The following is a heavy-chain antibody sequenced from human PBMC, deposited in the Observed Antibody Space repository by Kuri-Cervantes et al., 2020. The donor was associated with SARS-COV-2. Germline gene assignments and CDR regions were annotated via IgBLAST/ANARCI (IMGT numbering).Heavy chain of an antibody. Sequence: SKTLSLTCTVSGVSITGRYWSLIRQPPGNGLEWIAFIYYPGSTNYNPSLKSRVTISLDTSKSQFSLKLTSVTAADTAVYFCAMVVGNFLDPWGQGTLVTVSS. CDR1: GVSITGRY. D-gene: IGHD2-15*01. V-gene: IGHV4-59*11. J-gene: IGHJ5*02. CDR2: IYYPGST. CDR3: AMVVGNFLDP.